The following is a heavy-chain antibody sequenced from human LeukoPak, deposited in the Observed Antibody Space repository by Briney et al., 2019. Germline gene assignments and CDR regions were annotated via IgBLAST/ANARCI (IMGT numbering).Heavy chain of an antibody. D-gene: IGHD6-19*01. J-gene: IGHJ6*02. CDR3: ARGPRIAVAGTGYYYGMDV. V-gene: IGHV1-18*01. Sequence: ASVKVSCKASGYTFTSYGISWVRQAPGQGLEWMGWISAYNGNTNYAQKLQGRVTMTTDTSTSTAYMELRSLRSDDTAVYYCARGPRIAVAGTGYYYGMDVWGQGTTVTVSS. CDR2: ISAYNGNT. CDR1: GYTFTSYG.